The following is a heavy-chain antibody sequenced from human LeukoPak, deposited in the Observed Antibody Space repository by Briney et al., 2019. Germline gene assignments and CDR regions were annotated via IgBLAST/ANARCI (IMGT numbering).Heavy chain of an antibody. CDR3: ARPRGYCSGGSCPYYFDY. J-gene: IGHJ4*02. CDR1: GFTFSSYW. V-gene: IGHV3-7*01. CDR2: IKPDGREK. Sequence: PGGSLRLSCAASGFTFSSYWMSWVRQAPGKGLEWVANIKPDGREKYYVDSVKGRFTISRDNPKNSLYLQMNSLRAEDTAVYYCARPRGYCSGGSCPYYFDYWGQGTLVTVSS. D-gene: IGHD2-15*01.